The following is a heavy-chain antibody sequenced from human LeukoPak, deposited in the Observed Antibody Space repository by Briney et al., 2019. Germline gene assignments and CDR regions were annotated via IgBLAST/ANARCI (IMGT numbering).Heavy chain of an antibody. CDR2: IYSGGST. V-gene: IGHV3-53*01. D-gene: IGHD5-18*01. J-gene: IGHJ4*02. CDR1: GFPLSSNY. CDR3: ARVDAARDY. Sequence: GGSLRLSCAASGFPLSSNYMRWVPEARGRGLEWVSVIYSGGSTYYADSVKGRFTISRDNSKNTLYLQMNSLRAEDTAVYYCARVDAARDYWGQGTLVTVSS.